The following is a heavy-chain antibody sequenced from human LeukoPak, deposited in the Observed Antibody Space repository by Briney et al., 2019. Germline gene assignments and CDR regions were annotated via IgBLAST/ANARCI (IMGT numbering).Heavy chain of an antibody. CDR3: ARENTMVRGAFDAFEI. Sequence: SETLSLTCTVSGGSISSYYWSWIRQPPGKGLEWIGYIYYSGSTNYNPSLKNRDTISVDTSNNQFSLKLSSVTAADTAVYYCARENTMVRGAFDAFEIWGQGTMVTVSS. V-gene: IGHV4-59*01. J-gene: IGHJ3*02. D-gene: IGHD3-10*01. CDR1: GGSISSYY. CDR2: IYYSGST.